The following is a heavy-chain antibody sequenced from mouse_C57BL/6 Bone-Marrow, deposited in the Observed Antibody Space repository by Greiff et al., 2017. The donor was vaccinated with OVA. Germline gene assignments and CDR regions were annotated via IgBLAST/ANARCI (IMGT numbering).Heavy chain of an antibody. CDR3: VRPGSSSLFDY. D-gene: IGHD1-1*01. J-gene: IGHJ2*01. CDR2: INPGSGGT. V-gene: IGHV1-54*01. Sequence: QVQLKQSGAELVRPGTSVKVSCKASGYAFTNYLIEWVKQRPGQGLEWIGVINPGSGGTNYNEKFKGKATLTADKSSSTAYMQLSSLTSEDSAVYFCVRPGSSSLFDYWGQGTTLTVSS. CDR1: GYAFTNYL.